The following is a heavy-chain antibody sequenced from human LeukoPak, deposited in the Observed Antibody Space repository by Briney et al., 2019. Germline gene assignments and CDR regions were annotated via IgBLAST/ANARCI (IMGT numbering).Heavy chain of an antibody. CDR1: GFTFSDYY. Sequence: GGSLRLSCAASGFTFSDYYMSWIRQAPGKGLEWVSYISSSGSTIYYADSVKGRFTISRDNAENSLYLQMNSLRAEDTAVYYCARGSIAAADHFDYWGQGTLVTVSS. D-gene: IGHD6-13*01. CDR3: ARGSIAAADHFDY. J-gene: IGHJ4*02. V-gene: IGHV3-11*01. CDR2: ISSSGSTI.